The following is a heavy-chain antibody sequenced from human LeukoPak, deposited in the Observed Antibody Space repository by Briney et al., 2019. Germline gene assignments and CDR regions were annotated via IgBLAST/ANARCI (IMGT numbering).Heavy chain of an antibody. V-gene: IGHV5-51*01. Sequence: GESLKISCKGSGYSFTTSWIGWVRQMPGKGLEWMGTIYPSDSDTRYSPSFQGQVTISADKSISTAYLQWSSLKASDTAMYYCASEGDDEDYDSSGYPKVDYWGQGTLVTVSS. CDR3: ASEGDDEDYDSSGYPKVDY. J-gene: IGHJ4*02. D-gene: IGHD3-22*01. CDR1: GYSFTTSW. CDR2: IYPSDSDT.